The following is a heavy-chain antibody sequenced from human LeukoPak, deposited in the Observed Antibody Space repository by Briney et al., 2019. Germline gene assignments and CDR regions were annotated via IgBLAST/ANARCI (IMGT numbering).Heavy chain of an antibody. Sequence: GRSLRLSCAPSGFTFSSYGLHWVRQAPGKGLEWVAVISYDGSKKYYTDSVKGRFTISRDNSKNTLYLQMNSLRAEDTAVYYCAKDSGEQWLNDWFYPSGQGTLVTVSS. CDR1: GFTFSSYG. J-gene: IGHJ5*02. D-gene: IGHD6-19*01. CDR3: AKDSGEQWLNDWFYP. CDR2: ISYDGSKK. V-gene: IGHV3-30*18.